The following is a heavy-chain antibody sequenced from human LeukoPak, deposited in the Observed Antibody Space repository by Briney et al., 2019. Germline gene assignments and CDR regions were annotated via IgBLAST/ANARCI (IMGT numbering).Heavy chain of an antibody. V-gene: IGHV3-15*01. Sequence: GGSLRLSCAASGFTFSSYSMNWVRQAPGKGLEWVGRIKSKTDGGTTDYAAPVKGRFTISRDDSKNTLYLQMNSLKTEDTAVYYCTTEDIVVVPAAIDYWGQGTLVTVSS. D-gene: IGHD2-2*01. CDR3: TTEDIVVVPAAIDY. J-gene: IGHJ4*02. CDR2: IKSKTDGGTT. CDR1: GFTFSSYS.